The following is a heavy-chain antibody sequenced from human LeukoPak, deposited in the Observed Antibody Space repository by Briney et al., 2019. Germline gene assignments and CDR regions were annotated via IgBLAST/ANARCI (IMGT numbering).Heavy chain of an antibody. J-gene: IGHJ3*02. Sequence: PGGSLRLSCAASGFTVSSNYMSWVRQAPGKGLEWVSVIYSGGSTYYADSVKGRFTISRDNSKNTLYLQMNSLRAEDTAVYYCARDLGAGGYRGDAFDIWGQGTMVTVSS. CDR2: IYSGGST. CDR1: GFTVSSNY. CDR3: ARDLGAGGYRGDAFDI. D-gene: IGHD5-12*01. V-gene: IGHV3-53*01.